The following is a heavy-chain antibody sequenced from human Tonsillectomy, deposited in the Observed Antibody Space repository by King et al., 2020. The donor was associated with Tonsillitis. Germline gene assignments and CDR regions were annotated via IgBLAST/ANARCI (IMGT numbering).Heavy chain of an antibody. CDR2: ISNSNM. CDR1: GFTFSDYY. Sequence: QVQLVESGGGLVKPGGSLRLSCAASGFTFSDYYMSWIRQAPGKGLEWVSYISNSNMYYADCVKGRFTISRDNAKNSLYLQMNSLRAEDTAVYYCARDYPYDQSPFDYWGQGTLVTVSS. J-gene: IGHJ4*02. D-gene: IGHD2-2*01. CDR3: ARDYPYDQSPFDY. V-gene: IGHV3-11*01.